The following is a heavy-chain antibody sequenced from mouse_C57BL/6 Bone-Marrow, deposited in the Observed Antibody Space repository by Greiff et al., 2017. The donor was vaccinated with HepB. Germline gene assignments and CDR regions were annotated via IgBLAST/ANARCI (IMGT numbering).Heavy chain of an antibody. CDR2: ISYDGSN. CDR1: GYSITSGYY. CDR3: ARAEDGNYDAMDY. Sequence: EVKVEESGPGLVKPSQSLSLTCSVTGYSITSGYYWNWIRQFPGNKLEWMGYISYDGSNNYNPSLKNRISITRDTSKNQFFLKLNSVTTEDTATYYCARAEDGNYDAMDYWGQGTSVTVSS. V-gene: IGHV3-6*01. J-gene: IGHJ4*01. D-gene: IGHD2-1*01.